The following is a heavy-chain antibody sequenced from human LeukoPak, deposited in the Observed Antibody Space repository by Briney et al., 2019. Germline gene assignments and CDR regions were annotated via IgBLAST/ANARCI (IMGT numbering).Heavy chain of an antibody. CDR1: GFTFSSYE. D-gene: IGHD5-12*01. CDR2: IGSFGTTI. Sequence: GGSLRLSCAASGFTFSSYEMNWVRQAPGKGLEWVSYIGSFGTTISYADSVKGRFTISRDNAKSSLYLQMSSLRAEDTAVYYCAKVATEAFYFDYWGQGAQVTVSS. J-gene: IGHJ4*02. V-gene: IGHV3-48*03. CDR3: AKVATEAFYFDY.